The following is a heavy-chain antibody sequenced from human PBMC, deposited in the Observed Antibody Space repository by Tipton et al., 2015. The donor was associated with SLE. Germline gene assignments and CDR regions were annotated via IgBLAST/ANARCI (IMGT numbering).Heavy chain of an antibody. CDR1: GGVISEYY. CDR2: IHYTEGT. J-gene: IGHJ6*02. CDR3: ARVMGGGYAGYYYYVMDV. D-gene: IGHD5-12*01. Sequence: TLSLTCTVSGGVISEYYWGWIRQSPGTGLEWLGYIHYTEGTNFNPSIKSRVTISLDTSKNQFSLTLSSVSAADTAVYYCARVMGGGYAGYYYYVMDVRGQGTTVIVSS. V-gene: IGHV4-59*01.